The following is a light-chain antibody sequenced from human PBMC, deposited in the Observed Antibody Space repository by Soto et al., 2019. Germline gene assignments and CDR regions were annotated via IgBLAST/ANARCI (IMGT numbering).Light chain of an antibody. CDR2: AND. Sequence: QSVLTQPPSTSATPGLWVTISCSGSSSNIGGHHVYWYQQVPQTAPKLLIFANDQRPSGVPDRFSGSRSGTSASLAISGLRSEDEAVYFCAAWDDRLSSWVFGGGTQLTVL. J-gene: IGLJ3*02. CDR3: AAWDDRLSSWV. CDR1: SSNIGGHH. V-gene: IGLV1-47*01.